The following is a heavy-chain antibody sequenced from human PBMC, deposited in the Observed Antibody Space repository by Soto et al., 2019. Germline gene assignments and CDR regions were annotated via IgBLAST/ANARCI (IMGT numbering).Heavy chain of an antibody. D-gene: IGHD6-13*01. Sequence: EVQLVPSVAEVKKPGESLKISCKGSGYSFTIYWIGWVRQMPGKGLEWMGIIYPGDSDTRYSPSFQGQVTISADKSISTAYLQWSSLKASDTAMYYCSRRLVSGAGPDAFDIWGQGTMVTVSS. CDR2: IYPGDSDT. V-gene: IGHV5-51*01. CDR3: SRRLVSGAGPDAFDI. J-gene: IGHJ3*02. CDR1: GYSFTIYW.